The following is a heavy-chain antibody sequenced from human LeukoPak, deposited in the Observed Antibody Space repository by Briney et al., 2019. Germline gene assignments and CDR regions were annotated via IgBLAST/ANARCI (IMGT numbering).Heavy chain of an antibody. J-gene: IGHJ4*02. D-gene: IGHD1-26*01. V-gene: IGHV3-23*01. CDR1: GFIFSSYG. CDR2: ISGSGGRT. CDR3: AKEYTGTFSPFPSYFDN. Sequence: GGSLRLSCAASGFIFSSYGLSWVRQAPGKGLEWVSAISGSGGRTYYADSVKGRFTISRDNSKNTLYLQMNSLRAEDTAIYYCAKEYTGTFSPFPSYFDNWGQGTLVTVSS.